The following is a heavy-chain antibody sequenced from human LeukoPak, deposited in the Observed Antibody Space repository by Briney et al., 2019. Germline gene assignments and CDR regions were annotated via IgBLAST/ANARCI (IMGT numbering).Heavy chain of an antibody. V-gene: IGHV1-18*01. CDR3: ARRYCSSTSCYTPNYYYYGMDV. J-gene: IGHJ6*02. Sequence: ASVKVSCKASGYTFTSYGISWVRQAPGQGLEWMGWISAYNGNTNYAQKLQGRVTMTTDTSTSTAYMELRSLRSDDTAVYYCARRYCSSTSCYTPNYYYYGMDVWGQGTTVTVSS. D-gene: IGHD2-2*02. CDR1: GYTFTSYG. CDR2: ISAYNGNT.